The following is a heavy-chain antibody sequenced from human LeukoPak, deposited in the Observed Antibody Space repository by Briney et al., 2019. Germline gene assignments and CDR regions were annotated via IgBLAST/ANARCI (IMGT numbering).Heavy chain of an antibody. CDR3: ARDGCRIPSCLFLVDP. D-gene: IGHD3-3*01. J-gene: IGHJ5*02. CDR2: ISYGGSNN. CDR1: RFTFSSYA. V-gene: IGHV3-30*03. Sequence: GGSLRLSCAASRFTFSSYAMLWVRQAPGMGRVWVAVISYGGSNNDLADSVKGRLTIARDNSKNTMYLQMQAPRDEDTDVYDCARDGCRIPSCLFLVDPWGQGTLVTVSS.